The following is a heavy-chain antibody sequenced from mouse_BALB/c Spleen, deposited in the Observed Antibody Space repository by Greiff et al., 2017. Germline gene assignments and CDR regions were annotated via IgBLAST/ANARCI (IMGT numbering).Heavy chain of an antibody. CDR3: ARGYYGSSYRYAMDY. Sequence: EVQLQESGPELVKPGASVKMSCKASGYTFTSYVMHWVKQKPGQGLEWIGYINPYNDGTKYNEKFKGKATLTSDKSSSTAYMELSSLTSEDSAVYYCARGYYGSSYRYAMDYWGQGTSVTVSS. D-gene: IGHD1-1*01. CDR2: INPYNDGT. V-gene: IGHV1-14*01. CDR1: GYTFTSYV. J-gene: IGHJ4*01.